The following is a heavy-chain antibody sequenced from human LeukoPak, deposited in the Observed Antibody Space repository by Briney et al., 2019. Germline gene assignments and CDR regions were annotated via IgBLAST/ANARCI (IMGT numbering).Heavy chain of an antibody. D-gene: IGHD2-21*02. CDR1: GYSFSNYW. J-gene: IGHJ4*02. CDR3: AIPPGYCGNDCSFDY. V-gene: IGHV5-51*01. CDR2: IYPGDYET. Sequence: GESLKISCEGSGYSFSNYWIGWVRQMPGKGLEWMGIIYPGDYETRYSPSFQGHVTISVDKSISTAYLQWSSLKASDTAMYYCAIPPGYCGNDCSFDYWGQGTLVTVSS.